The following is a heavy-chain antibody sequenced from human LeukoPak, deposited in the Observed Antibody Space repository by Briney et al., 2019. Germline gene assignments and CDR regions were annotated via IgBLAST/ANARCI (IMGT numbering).Heavy chain of an antibody. CDR1: GFTFSSYA. D-gene: IGHD4-17*01. Sequence: GKSLRLSCAASGFTFSSYAMSWVRQAPGKGLEWVSAISGSGGSTYYADSVKGRFTISRDNSKNTLHLQMNSLRAKDTAVYYCAKVPTTVTKHEWFDPWGQGTLVTVSS. V-gene: IGHV3-23*01. CDR3: AKVPTTVTKHEWFDP. CDR2: ISGSGGST. J-gene: IGHJ5*02.